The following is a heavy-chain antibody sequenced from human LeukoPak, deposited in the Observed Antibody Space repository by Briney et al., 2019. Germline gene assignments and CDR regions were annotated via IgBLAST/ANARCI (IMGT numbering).Heavy chain of an antibody. V-gene: IGHV3-23*01. D-gene: IGHD2-2*01. CDR1: GISLSNYV. Sequence: AGGSLRLSCAASGISLSNYVMSWVRQGPGRGLEWVSAISGSGGSTYYADSVKGRFTISRDNSKNTLYLQMNSLRAEDTAVYYCAKSDLSDIVVGWFDPWGQGTLVTVSS. J-gene: IGHJ5*02. CDR2: ISGSGGST. CDR3: AKSDLSDIVVGWFDP.